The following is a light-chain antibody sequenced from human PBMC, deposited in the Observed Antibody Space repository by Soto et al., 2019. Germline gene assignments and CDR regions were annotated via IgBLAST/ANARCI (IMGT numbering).Light chain of an antibody. Sequence: QSVLTQPPSVSEAPRQRVTISCSGSSSNIGNNAVNWYQQLPGKAPKLLIYYDDLLPSGVSDRFSGSKSGTSASLAISELQSEDEADYYCAAWDDSLNGRVFGGGTKVTVL. J-gene: IGLJ2*01. V-gene: IGLV1-36*01. CDR3: AAWDDSLNGRV. CDR2: YDD. CDR1: SSNIGNNA.